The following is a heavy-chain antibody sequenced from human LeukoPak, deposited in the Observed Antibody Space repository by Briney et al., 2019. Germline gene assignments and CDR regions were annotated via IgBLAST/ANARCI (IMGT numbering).Heavy chain of an antibody. CDR1: GGSISSSSYY. CDR3: ARHLHQYYYDSSGYYASDY. CDR2: IYYSGST. Sequence: SETLSLTCTVSGGSISSSSYYWGWIRQPPGTGLEWIGSIYYSGSTYYNPSLKSRVTISVDTSKNQFSLKLSSVTAADTAVYYCARHLHQYYYDSSGYYASDYWGQGTLVTVSS. D-gene: IGHD3-22*01. J-gene: IGHJ4*02. V-gene: IGHV4-39*01.